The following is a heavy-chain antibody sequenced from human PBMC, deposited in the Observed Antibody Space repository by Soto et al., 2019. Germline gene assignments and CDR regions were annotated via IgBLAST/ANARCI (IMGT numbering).Heavy chain of an antibody. CDR2: INHSGST. Sequence: QVQLQQWGAGLLKPSETLSLTCAVYGGSFSGYYWSWIRQPPGKGLEWIGEINHSGSTNYNPSLKSRVTISADTSKNPFSLTLSSVTAADTAVYYCARGWVRIFDYWGQGTLVTVSS. CDR1: GGSFSGYY. CDR3: ARGWVRIFDY. J-gene: IGHJ4*02. V-gene: IGHV4-34*01. D-gene: IGHD6-13*01.